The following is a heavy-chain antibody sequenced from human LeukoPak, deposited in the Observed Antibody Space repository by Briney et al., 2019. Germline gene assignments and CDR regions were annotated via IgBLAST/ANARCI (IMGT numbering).Heavy chain of an antibody. J-gene: IGHJ4*02. CDR3: AKAGNFGVVITNYFDY. D-gene: IGHD3-3*01. CDR2: IWYDGSNK. Sequence: GRSLRLSCAASGFTFSSYGMHWVRQAPGKGLEWVAVIWYDGSNKYYADSVKGRFTTSRDNSKNTLYLQMNSLRAEDTAVYYCAKAGNFGVVITNYFDYWGQGTLVTVSS. CDR1: GFTFSSYG. V-gene: IGHV3-33*06.